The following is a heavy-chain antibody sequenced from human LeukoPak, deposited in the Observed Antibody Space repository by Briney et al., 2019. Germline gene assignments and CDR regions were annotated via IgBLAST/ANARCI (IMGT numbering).Heavy chain of an antibody. CDR1: GGSISSSNYY. CDR3: ARTSGDGGY. Sequence: PSETLSLTCTVSGGSISSSNYYWGWLRQPPGKGLEWIGSMYYSGNTYYNPSLKSRVTISVYTSKNQFSLKLSSVTAADTAAYYCARTSGDGGYWGQGTPVTVSS. D-gene: IGHD5-24*01. V-gene: IGHV4-39*07. J-gene: IGHJ4*02. CDR2: MYYSGNT.